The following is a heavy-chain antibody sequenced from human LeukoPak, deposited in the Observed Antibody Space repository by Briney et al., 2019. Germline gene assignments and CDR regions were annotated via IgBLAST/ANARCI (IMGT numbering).Heavy chain of an antibody. J-gene: IGHJ6*02. CDR3: ATHQGGLYYGMVV. V-gene: IGHV1-2*02. Sequence: ASVKVSFKASGYTFTDYYMHWVRQAPGQGLEWMGWINPNNGGTGYAQNFQGRVTMTRDTSISTAYMELSSLRSDDTAVYHCATHQGGLYYGMVVWGQGTTVTVSS. D-gene: IGHD2-15*01. CDR1: GYTFTDYY. CDR2: INPNNGGT.